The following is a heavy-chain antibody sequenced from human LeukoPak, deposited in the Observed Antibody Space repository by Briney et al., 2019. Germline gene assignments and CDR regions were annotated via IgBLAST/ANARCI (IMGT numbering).Heavy chain of an antibody. V-gene: IGHV3-30-3*01. CDR1: GFTFSRYA. J-gene: IGHJ4*02. CDR3: ARADSTYYDIWSGYQPFDY. Sequence: GRSLRLSCAASGFTFSRYAIHWVRQAPGKGLEWVTDISYDGANKYYADSVKGRFTISRDNSKNTVYLQMNSQRSQDTAVYYCARADSTYYDIWSGYQPFDYWGQGTLVTVSS. CDR2: ISYDGANK. D-gene: IGHD3-3*01.